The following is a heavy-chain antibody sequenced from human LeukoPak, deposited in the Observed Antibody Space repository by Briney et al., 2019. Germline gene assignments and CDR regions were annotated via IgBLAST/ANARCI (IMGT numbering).Heavy chain of an antibody. J-gene: IGHJ4*02. Sequence: GGSLRLSCAASGLTFSTYGMPWVRQAPGKGLEWVAVIWNDGSNQYYADSVKGRFTISRDNSENTLFLQMNSLRAEDTAVYYCARRGSSDYWGQGTLVTVSS. D-gene: IGHD2-2*01. CDR1: GLTFSTYG. V-gene: IGHV3-33*01. CDR2: IWNDGSNQ. CDR3: ARRGSSDY.